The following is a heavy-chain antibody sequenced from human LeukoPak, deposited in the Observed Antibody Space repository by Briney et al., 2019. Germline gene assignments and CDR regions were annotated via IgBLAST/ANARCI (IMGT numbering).Heavy chain of an antibody. Sequence: GGSLRLSCAASGFTFSSYSMNWVRQAPGKGLEWVSVIYSNGDTYYTDSVEGRFTISRDNSKNTLYLQMNSLRAEDTAVYYCARSNGVTTVAPFDYWGQGTLVTVSS. J-gene: IGHJ4*02. D-gene: IGHD4-23*01. V-gene: IGHV3-53*01. CDR3: ARSNGVTTVAPFDY. CDR1: GFTFSSYS. CDR2: IYSNGDT.